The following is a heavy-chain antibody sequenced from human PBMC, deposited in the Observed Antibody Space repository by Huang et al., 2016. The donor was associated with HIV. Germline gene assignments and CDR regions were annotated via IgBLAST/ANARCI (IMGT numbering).Heavy chain of an antibody. CDR3: ATKTAGMDI. V-gene: IGHV3-7*01. CDR1: TFTFGGYW. J-gene: IGHJ6*02. Sequence: VESGGRSVQPGGSLRLSCVGSTFTFGGYWMSWGSEPAGEGLGWVAKNKQDETEKYYVDSGRGRFNISRDNAKKVLFLEMDALRVEDTAIYFCATKTAGMDIWGQGTTVIVSS. CDR2: NKQDETEK.